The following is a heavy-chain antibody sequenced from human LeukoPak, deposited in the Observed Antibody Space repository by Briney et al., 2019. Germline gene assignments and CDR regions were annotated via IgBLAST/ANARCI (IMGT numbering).Heavy chain of an antibody. J-gene: IGHJ4*02. CDR1: GFTFSSYA. CDR3: ARSIAVAGAFDY. V-gene: IGHV3-64*01. D-gene: IGHD6-19*01. CDR2: ISSNGGST. Sequence: PGGSLRLSCAASGFTFSSYAMHWVRQAPGKGLEYVSAISSNGGSTYYANSVKGRFTISRDNSKNTLYLQMNSLRDEDTAVYYCARSIAVAGAFDYWGQGTLVTVSS.